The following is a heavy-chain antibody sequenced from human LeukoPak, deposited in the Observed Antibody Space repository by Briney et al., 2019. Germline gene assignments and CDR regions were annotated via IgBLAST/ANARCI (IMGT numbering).Heavy chain of an antibody. J-gene: IGHJ6*02. Sequence: ASVKVSCKASGGTFSSYAISWVRQAPGQRLEWMGRIIPILGIANYAQKFQGRVTIAADKSTSTAYMELSSLRSEDTAVYYCARGLDDTASYYYYYYGMDAWGQGTTVTVSS. D-gene: IGHD5-18*01. V-gene: IGHV1-69*04. CDR3: ARGLDDTASYYYYYYGMDA. CDR1: GGTFSSYA. CDR2: IIPILGIA.